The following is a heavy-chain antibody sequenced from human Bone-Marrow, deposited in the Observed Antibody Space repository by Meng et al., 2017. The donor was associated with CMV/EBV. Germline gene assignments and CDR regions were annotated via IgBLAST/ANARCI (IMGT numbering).Heavy chain of an antibody. V-gene: IGHV2-26*01. CDR3: ARGVGEPISTYYYDSSGYPNFDY. Sequence: SGPTLVKPTETLTLTCTVSGFSLSNARMGVSWIRQPPGKALEWLAHIFSNDEKSYSTSLKSRLTISKDTSKSQVVLTMTNMDPVDTATYYCARGVGEPISTYYYDSSGYPNFDYWGQGTRVTVSS. J-gene: IGHJ4*02. CDR2: IFSNDEK. D-gene: IGHD3-22*01. CDR1: GFSLSNARMG.